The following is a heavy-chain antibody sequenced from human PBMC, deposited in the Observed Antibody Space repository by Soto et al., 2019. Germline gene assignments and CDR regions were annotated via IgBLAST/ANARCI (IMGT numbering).Heavy chain of an antibody. CDR2: IWYDGSNK. J-gene: IGHJ4*02. V-gene: IGHV3-33*01. CDR1: GFTFSSYG. Sequence: GGSLRLSCAASGFTFSSYGMHWVRQAPGKGLEWVAVIWYDGSNKYYADSVKGRFTISRDNSKNTLYLQMNSLRAEDTAVYYCARDGMVDTAMGPDFDYWGQGTLVTVSS. D-gene: IGHD5-18*01. CDR3: ARDGMVDTAMGPDFDY.